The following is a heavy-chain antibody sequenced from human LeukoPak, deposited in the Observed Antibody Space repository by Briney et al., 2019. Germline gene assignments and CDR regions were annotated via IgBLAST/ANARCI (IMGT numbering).Heavy chain of an antibody. CDR3: AVGSTSVYTYGYLDY. Sequence: GGSLRLSCAASGFTFSSYSMNWVRQAPGKGLEWVSSISSSSSYIYYADSVKGRFTISRDNAKNSLYLQMNSLRAEDTAVYYCAVGSTSVYTYGYLDYWGQGTLVTVSS. V-gene: IGHV3-21*01. CDR1: GFTFSSYS. CDR2: ISSSSSYI. D-gene: IGHD5-18*01. J-gene: IGHJ4*02.